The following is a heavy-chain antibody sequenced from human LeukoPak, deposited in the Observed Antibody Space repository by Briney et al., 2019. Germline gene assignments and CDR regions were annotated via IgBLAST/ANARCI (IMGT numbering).Heavy chain of an antibody. CDR3: ARLYCGVGIRYSYYMDV. Sequence: GGSLRLSCTASGFTFSDYWMIWVRQALGKGLQWVADIKQDGSDRFYVDSVKGRFTISRDNAKNSVYLQMNSLRAEDTAVYYCARLYCGVGIRYSYYMDVWGKGTTVTVSS. D-gene: IGHD2-21*01. V-gene: IGHV3-7*01. J-gene: IGHJ6*03. CDR1: GFTFSDYW. CDR2: IKQDGSDR.